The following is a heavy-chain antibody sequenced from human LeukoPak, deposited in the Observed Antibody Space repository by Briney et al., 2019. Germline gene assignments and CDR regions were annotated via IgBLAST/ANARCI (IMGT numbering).Heavy chain of an antibody. Sequence: SETLSLTCAVYGGSFSGYYWTWIRQSPGMGLEWIGEIIHSGATNYNPSLSSRVTISVDTSKNQFSLELSSVTAADTAVYYCARGILVTVYAAFDYWGQGTLVTVSS. J-gene: IGHJ4*02. D-gene: IGHD2-8*01. CDR1: GGSFSGYY. CDR2: IIHSGAT. CDR3: ARGILVTVYAAFDY. V-gene: IGHV4-34*01.